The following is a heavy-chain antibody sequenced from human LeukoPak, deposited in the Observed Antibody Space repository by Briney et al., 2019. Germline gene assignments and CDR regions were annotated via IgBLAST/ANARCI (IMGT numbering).Heavy chain of an antibody. J-gene: IGHJ6*02. V-gene: IGHV3-21*01. D-gene: IGHD3-10*01. CDR2: FSSSSSYI. Sequence: GGSLRLSCAASGFTFSSYSMNWVRQAPGKGLEWVSSFSSSSSYIYYADSVKGRFTISRDNAKNSLYLQMNSLRAEDTAAYYCAREGMVRGVIGYYYYGMDVRGQGTTVTVSS. CDR3: AREGMVRGVIGYYYYGMDV. CDR1: GFTFSSYS.